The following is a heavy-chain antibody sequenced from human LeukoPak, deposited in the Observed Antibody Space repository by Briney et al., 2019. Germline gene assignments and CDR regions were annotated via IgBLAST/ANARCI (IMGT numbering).Heavy chain of an antibody. D-gene: IGHD3-9*01. Sequence: GESMRLSCAASGFTFSSYEMNWVRQAPGKWLEWVSYMSSSGSTIYYADSVKGRFSIYRDNAKNSMYLQMNSLRAEDTAVYYFSRARIDILTGHSLGDWGQGTLVTVS. J-gene: IGHJ4*02. CDR1: GFTFSSYE. CDR2: MSSSGSTI. V-gene: IGHV3-48*03. CDR3: SRARIDILTGHSLGD.